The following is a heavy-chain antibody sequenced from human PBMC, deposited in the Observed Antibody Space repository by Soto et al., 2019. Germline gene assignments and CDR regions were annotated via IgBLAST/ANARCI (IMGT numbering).Heavy chain of an antibody. V-gene: IGHV3-30-3*01. CDR3: ARAEGYYWWKGYFDY. J-gene: IGHJ4*02. CDR2: ISYDGSNK. CDR1: GFTFSSYA. Sequence: QVQLVESGGGVVQPGRSLRLSCAASGFTFSSYAMHWVRQAPGKGLEWVAVISYDGSNKYYADSVKGRFTISRDNSKNTLYLQMNSLRAEDTAVYYCARAEGYYWWKGYFDYWGQGTLVTVSS. D-gene: IGHD2-8*02.